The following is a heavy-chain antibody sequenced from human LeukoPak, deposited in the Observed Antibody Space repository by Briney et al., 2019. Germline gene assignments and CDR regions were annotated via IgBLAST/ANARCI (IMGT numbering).Heavy chain of an antibody. CDR1: GGSISSSSYY. V-gene: IGHV4-39*01. CDR2: IYYSGST. D-gene: IGHD2-15*01. J-gene: IGHJ3*02. Sequence: SETLSLTCTVSGGSISSSSYYWGWIRQPPGKGLEWIGSIYYSGSTYYNPSLKSRVTISVDTSKNQFSLKLSSVTAADTAVYYCAPHQMGYSPTHAFDIWGQGTMVTVSS. CDR3: APHQMGYSPTHAFDI.